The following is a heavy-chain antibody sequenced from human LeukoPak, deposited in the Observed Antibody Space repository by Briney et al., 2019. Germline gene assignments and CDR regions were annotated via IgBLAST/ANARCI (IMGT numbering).Heavy chain of an antibody. CDR2: INHSGST. D-gene: IGHD3-22*01. CDR1: GGSFSGYY. V-gene: IGHV4-34*01. Sequence: SGTLCLSCAVSGGSFSGYYWRWIRQPPGKGLEWVWGINHSGSTNYNPSLKTRVTISVDTSKNQFSLKLSSVTAADTAVYYCARRPKPRYYYERKTWFDPWGQGTLVTVSS. J-gene: IGHJ5*02. CDR3: ARRPKPRYYYERKTWFDP.